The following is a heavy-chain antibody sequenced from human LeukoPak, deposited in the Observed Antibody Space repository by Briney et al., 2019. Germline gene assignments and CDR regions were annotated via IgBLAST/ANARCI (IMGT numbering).Heavy chain of an antibody. Sequence: SQTLSLTCTVSGGSISSGSYYWSWIRQPAGKGLEWIGRIYTSGSTNYNPSLKSRVTISVDTSKNQFSLKLSSVTAADTAVYFCARDPVVGAFDFWGQGTLVTVSS. CDR3: ARDPVVGAFDF. CDR2: IYTSGST. V-gene: IGHV4-61*02. D-gene: IGHD2-15*01. J-gene: IGHJ4*02. CDR1: GGSISSGSYY.